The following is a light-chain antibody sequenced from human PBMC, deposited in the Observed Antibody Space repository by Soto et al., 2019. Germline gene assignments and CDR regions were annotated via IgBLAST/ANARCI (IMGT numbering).Light chain of an antibody. J-gene: IGKJ1*01. CDR1: QSVSSSF. V-gene: IGKV3-20*01. Sequence: EIVLTQSPGTLSLSPGERATLSCRASQSVSSSFLAWYQQKPGQAPRLLIYGASSRATGIPDTFSGSGSGTDFTLNISRLEPEDFAVYYCQQYGSSSWTFGQGTKVEIK. CDR3: QQYGSSSWT. CDR2: GAS.